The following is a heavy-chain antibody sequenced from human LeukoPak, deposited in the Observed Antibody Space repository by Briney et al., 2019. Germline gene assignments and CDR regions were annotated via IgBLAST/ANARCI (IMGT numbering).Heavy chain of an antibody. CDR1: GFTFSRSD. D-gene: IGHD6-6*01. Sequence: GGSLRLSCAASGFTFSRSDMNWVRQAPGKGLEWVSSISSSSSYIYYTDSLKGRFTISRDSAKNSLYLQMNSLRAEDTAVYYCARGSSNIAARNNCFDPWGQGTLVTVSS. CDR2: ISSSSSYI. CDR3: ARGSSNIAARNNCFDP. V-gene: IGHV3-21*01. J-gene: IGHJ5*02.